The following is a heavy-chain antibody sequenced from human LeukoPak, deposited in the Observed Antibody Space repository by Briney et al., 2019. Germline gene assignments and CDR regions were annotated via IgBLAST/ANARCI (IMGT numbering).Heavy chain of an antibody. CDR1: GGSFSTYY. D-gene: IGHD3-10*01. CDR3: ARHGFDPVQNVAPWYFDL. Sequence: SETLSLTCALYGGSFSTYYWTWIRQPPGKGLEWIAEISYSGNTNYNPSLSSRGTIYTSKNEISLNLTSVTPAAPAVYYCARHGFDPVQNVAPWYFDLWGRGTLVTVYS. J-gene: IGHJ2*01. CDR2: ISYSGNT. V-gene: IGHV4-34*01.